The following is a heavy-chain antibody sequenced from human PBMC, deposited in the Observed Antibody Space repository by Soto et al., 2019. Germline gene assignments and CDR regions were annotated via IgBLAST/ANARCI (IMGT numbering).Heavy chain of an antibody. J-gene: IGHJ5*02. CDR1: GGSISSYY. D-gene: IGHD3-16*01. V-gene: IGHV4-59*01. CDR3: AREAGDPNWFDP. CDR2: IYYSGST. Sequence: PSETLSLTSTVSGGSISSYYWSWIRQPPGKGLEWIGYIYYSGSTNYNPSLKSRVTISVDTSKNQFSLKLSSVTAADTAVYYCAREAGDPNWFDPWGQGTLVTVSS.